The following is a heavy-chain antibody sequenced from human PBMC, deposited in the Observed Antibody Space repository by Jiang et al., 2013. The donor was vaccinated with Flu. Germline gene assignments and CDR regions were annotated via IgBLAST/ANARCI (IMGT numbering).Heavy chain of an antibody. D-gene: IGHD5-24*01. CDR2: IYYSGST. Sequence: TCTVSGGSVSSGSYYWSWIRQPPGKGLEWIGYIYYSGSTNYNPSLKSRVTISVDTSKNQFSLKLSSVTAADTAVYYCARGGNGYNSHWYFDLWGRGTLVTVSS. V-gene: IGHV4-61*01. CDR3: ARGGNGYNSHWYFDL. J-gene: IGHJ2*01. CDR1: GGSVSSGSYY.